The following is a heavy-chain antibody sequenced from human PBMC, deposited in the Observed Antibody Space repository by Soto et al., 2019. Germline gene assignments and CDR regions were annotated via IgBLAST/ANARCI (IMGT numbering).Heavy chain of an antibody. J-gene: IGHJ6*02. CDR2: ISTSGSTT. Sequence: PGGSLRLSCTASGFAFSNYNMNWVRQAPGKGLEWISYISTSGSTTYYADSMKGRFTISRDNAKNSVFLQMNSLRAEDTAVYYCAREADYYYGMDVWGPGTTVTVSS. D-gene: IGHD6-19*01. CDR1: GFAFSNYN. V-gene: IGHV3-48*01. CDR3: AREADYYYGMDV.